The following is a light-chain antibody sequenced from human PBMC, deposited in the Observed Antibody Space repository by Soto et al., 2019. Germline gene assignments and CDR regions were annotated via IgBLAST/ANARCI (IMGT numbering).Light chain of an antibody. Sequence: QSALTQPASMSGSPGQSITISCTGTSSDVGGYNYVSWYQQHPGKAPKLMISDVSNRPSGVSNRFSGSKSGNTASLTISGLQAEDEADYYCSSYTSSSTIYVFGTGTKVTVL. CDR2: DVS. CDR1: SSDVGGYNY. CDR3: SSYTSSSTIYV. V-gene: IGLV2-14*01. J-gene: IGLJ1*01.